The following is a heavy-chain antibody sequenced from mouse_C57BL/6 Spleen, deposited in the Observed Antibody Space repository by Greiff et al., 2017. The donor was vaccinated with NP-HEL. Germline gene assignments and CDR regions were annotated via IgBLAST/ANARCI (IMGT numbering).Heavy chain of an antibody. D-gene: IGHD2-5*01. V-gene: IGHV14-4*01. CDR3: TISKGAMDY. CDR2: IDPENGDT. J-gene: IGHJ4*01. Sequence: EVQLQHSGAELVRPGASVKLSCTASGFNIKDDYMHWVKQRPEQGLEWIGWIDPENGDTEYASKFQGKATITADTSSNTAYLQLSSLTSEDTAVYYCTISKGAMDYWGQGTSVTVSS. CDR1: GFNIKDDY.